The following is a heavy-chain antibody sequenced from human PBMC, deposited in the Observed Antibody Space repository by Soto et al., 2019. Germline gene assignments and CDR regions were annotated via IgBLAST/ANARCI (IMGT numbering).Heavy chain of an antibody. J-gene: IGHJ4*02. D-gene: IGHD2-8*02. Sequence: PSDTLSLAYATSGGTFSGYYSTWIRQPPGRGLEWIGEINHSGSTNYNPSLKSRVTISVDTSKNQFSLKLTSVTAADTAVYYCARDKITGLFDYWGQGTLVTVSS. V-gene: IGHV4-34*01. CDR2: INHSGST. CDR1: GGTFSGYY. CDR3: ARDKITGLFDY.